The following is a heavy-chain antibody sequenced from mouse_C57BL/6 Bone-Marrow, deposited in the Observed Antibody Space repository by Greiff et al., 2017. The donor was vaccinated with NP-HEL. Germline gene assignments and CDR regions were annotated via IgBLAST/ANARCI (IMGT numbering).Heavy chain of an antibody. J-gene: IGHJ4*01. D-gene: IGHD2-1*01. CDR2: IRNKANNHAT. V-gene: IGHV6-6*01. Sequence: EVQGVESGGGLVQPGGSMKLSCAASGFPFSDAWMDWVRQSPEKGLEWVAEIRNKANNHATYYAESVKGRFTISRDDSKSSVYLQMNSLRAEDTGIYYCTRGYGNYDYAMDYWGQGTSVTVSS. CDR1: GFPFSDAW. CDR3: TRGYGNYDYAMDY.